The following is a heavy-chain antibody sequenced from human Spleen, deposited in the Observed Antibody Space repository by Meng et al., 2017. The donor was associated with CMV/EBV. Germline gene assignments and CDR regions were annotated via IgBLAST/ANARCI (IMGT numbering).Heavy chain of an antibody. J-gene: IGHJ6*02. CDR3: GRDMNV. Sequence: GGSLRLSCAGSGFHFGTYWMTWVRQAPGKALEWVANINQDASQKNYVDSVEGRFTISRDNAKNSMYLQMNSLRVEDTAVYYCGRDMNVWGQGTTVTVSS. CDR2: INQDASQK. CDR1: GFHFGTYW. V-gene: IGHV3-7*01.